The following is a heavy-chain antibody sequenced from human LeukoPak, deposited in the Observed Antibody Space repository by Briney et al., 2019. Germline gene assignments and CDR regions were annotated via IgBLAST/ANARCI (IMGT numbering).Heavy chain of an antibody. CDR3: ARVLAGTTIDAFDI. D-gene: IGHD1-7*01. Sequence: PSETLSLTCTVSGGSISRYYWSWIRQPPGKGLEWIGYFYYSGRTNYNPSLKSRVTLSEDTSKNQFSLKLSSVTAADTAVYYCARVLAGTTIDAFDIWGQGTMVTVSS. CDR1: GGSISRYY. CDR2: FYYSGRT. V-gene: IGHV4-59*01. J-gene: IGHJ3*02.